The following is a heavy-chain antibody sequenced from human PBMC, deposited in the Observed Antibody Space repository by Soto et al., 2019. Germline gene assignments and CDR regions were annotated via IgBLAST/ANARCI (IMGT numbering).Heavy chain of an antibody. D-gene: IGHD5-12*01. Sequence: ASVKVSCKASGGTFSSYAISWVRQAPGQGLEWMGGIIPIFGTANYAQKFQGRVTITADESTSTAYMELSSLRSEDTAVYYCARVVGYDFWFDPWGQGTLVTVSS. V-gene: IGHV1-69*13. J-gene: IGHJ5*02. CDR3: ARVVGYDFWFDP. CDR1: GGTFSSYA. CDR2: IIPIFGTA.